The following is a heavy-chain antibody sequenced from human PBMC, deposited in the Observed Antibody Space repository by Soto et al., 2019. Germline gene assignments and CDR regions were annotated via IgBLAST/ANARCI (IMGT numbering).Heavy chain of an antibody. Sequence: LSLSCTASGFTFSMYWMHWVRQVPGKGPEWVSRISDDGSRADYADSVKGRFTISRDNAKNTLYLEMHVLRADDTAVYYCTRGPRPSSVGTGAFWGQGTPVTVSS. D-gene: IGHD3-10*01. J-gene: IGHJ4*02. V-gene: IGHV3-74*01. CDR3: TRGPRPSSVGTGAF. CDR1: GFTFSMYW. CDR2: ISDDGSRA.